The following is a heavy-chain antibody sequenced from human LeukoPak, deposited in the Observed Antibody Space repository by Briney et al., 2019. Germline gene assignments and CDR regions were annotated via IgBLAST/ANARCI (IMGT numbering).Heavy chain of an antibody. CDR1: GFTFSSYW. D-gene: IGHD2-15*01. J-gene: IGHJ4*02. CDR3: ARVCNGGSCYSGFDF. Sequence: GGSLRLSCAASGFTFSSYWMSWVRQAPGKGLEWVANIKQDEIEEYYVDSVKVRFTISRDNAKNSLYLQMNSLRAEDTAVYYCARVCNGGSCYSGFDFWGQGTLVTVSS. V-gene: IGHV3-7*04. CDR2: IKQDEIEE.